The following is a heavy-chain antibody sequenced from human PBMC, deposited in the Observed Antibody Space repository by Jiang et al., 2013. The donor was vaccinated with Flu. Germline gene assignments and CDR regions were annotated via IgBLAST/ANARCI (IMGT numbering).Heavy chain of an antibody. CDR3: ARDYRVYAIMGPGFDY. J-gene: IGHJ4*02. V-gene: IGHV3-33*01. CDR1: GFTFSSYG. D-gene: IGHD2-8*01. Sequence: VQLLESGGGVVQPGRSLRLSCAASGFTFSSYGMHWVRQAPGKGLEWVAVIWYDGSNKYYADSVKGRFTISRDNSKNTLYRQMNSLRAEDTAVYYCARDYRVYAIMGPGFDYWGQGTLVTVSS. CDR2: IWYDGSNK.